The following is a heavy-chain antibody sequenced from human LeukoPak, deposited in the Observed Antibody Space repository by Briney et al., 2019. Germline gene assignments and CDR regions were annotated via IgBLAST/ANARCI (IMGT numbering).Heavy chain of an antibody. CDR1: GFTFSSYS. V-gene: IGHV3-30*18. Sequence: PGGSLRLSCAASGFTFSSYSMNWVRQSPGQGLAWVAIISYDGSNKYYADSVKGRFTISRDNSKNTLYLQMNSLRAEDTAVYYCAKGGWDLVDYWGQGTLVTVSS. CDR3: AKGGWDLVDY. D-gene: IGHD1-26*01. J-gene: IGHJ4*02. CDR2: ISYDGSNK.